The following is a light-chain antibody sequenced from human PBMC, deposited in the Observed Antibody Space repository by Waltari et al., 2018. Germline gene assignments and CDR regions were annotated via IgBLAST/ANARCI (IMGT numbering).Light chain of an antibody. J-gene: IGKJ3*01. Sequence: DIQMTQSQSSLSASVGDRVTITCRASENVNNYLNWYQQKPGKAPKLLIYKSSTLQSGVPSRFSGSGSGTDYTFTISSLQSEDVATYYCQHNYCTPFTFGPGTKLDIK. CDR2: KSS. CDR1: ENVNNY. V-gene: IGKV1-39*01. CDR3: QHNYCTPFT.